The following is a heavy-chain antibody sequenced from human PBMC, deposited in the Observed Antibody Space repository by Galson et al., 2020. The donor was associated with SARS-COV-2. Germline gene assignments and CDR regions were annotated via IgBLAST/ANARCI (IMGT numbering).Heavy chain of an antibody. D-gene: IGHD3-22*01. Sequence: GGSLRPSCAASAFTLNSNCIHWVRHAPGNGLEWVASIWYIVSHTYYADSVKGRFTISRDNSKNTLYLQMNSLGAEDTAVYYCAKLPTPYYYDSSGYYSLGDAFDIWGQGTMVTVSS. J-gene: IGHJ3*02. CDR1: AFTLNSNC. CDR2: IWYIVSHT. CDR3: AKLPTPYYYDSSGYYSLGDAFDI. V-gene: IGHV3-30*02.